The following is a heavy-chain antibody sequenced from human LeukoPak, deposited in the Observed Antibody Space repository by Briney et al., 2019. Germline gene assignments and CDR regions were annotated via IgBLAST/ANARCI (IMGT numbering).Heavy chain of an antibody. D-gene: IGHD6-13*01. CDR2: ISSSSYT. CDR1: GFSFSDFS. V-gene: IGHV3-11*06. CDR3: ARAYSTSWSDY. J-gene: IGHJ4*02. Sequence: GGSLRLSCAASGFSFSDFSMVWIRQAPGKGLEWVSHISSSSYTNYADSVKGRFTISRDNAKNSLYLQMNSLRAEDTAVYYCARAYSTSWSDYWGQGTLVTVSS.